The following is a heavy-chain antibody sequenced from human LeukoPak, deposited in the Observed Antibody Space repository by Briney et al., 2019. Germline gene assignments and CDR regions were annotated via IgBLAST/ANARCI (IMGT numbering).Heavy chain of an antibody. V-gene: IGHV4-39*01. CDR2: IYYSGST. D-gene: IGHD1-1*01. CDR1: GGSISSSSYY. J-gene: IGHJ6*03. CDR3: AFQGYNWNDIWYTDV. Sequence: PSETLSLTCTVSGGSISSSSYYWGWIRQPPGKGLEWIGSIYYSGSTYYNPSLKSRVTISVDTSKNQFSLKLSSVTAADTAVYYCAFQGYNWNDIWYTDVWGKGTTVTVSS.